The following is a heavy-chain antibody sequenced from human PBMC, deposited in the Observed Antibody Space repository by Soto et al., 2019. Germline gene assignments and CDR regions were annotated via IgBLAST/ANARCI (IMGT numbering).Heavy chain of an antibody. CDR3: ARDPYGLDV. V-gene: IGHV3-74*01. Sequence: RLSCAASGFTFNNYWMHWVRQGPGKGLMWVSRINNNGRSTTYADSVKGRFTISRDNAKNTLYLQMNSLRAEDTAVYYCARDPYGLDVWGQGTTVTVSS. CDR2: INNNGRST. J-gene: IGHJ6*02. CDR1: GFTFNNYW.